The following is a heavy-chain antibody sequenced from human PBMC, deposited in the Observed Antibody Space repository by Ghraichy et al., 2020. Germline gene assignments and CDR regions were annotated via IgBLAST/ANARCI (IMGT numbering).Heavy chain of an antibody. V-gene: IGHV4-39*01. CDR3: ARHTITIFGGGLELLSVGMDG. D-gene: IGHD3-3*01. Sequence: SETLSLTCTASGGSISSSSYYWGWTRQPPGKGLEWIGSIYYSGSTYYNPSLKSRVTISVDTSKNQFSLKLSFVTAADTAVYYCARHTITIFGGGLELLSVGMDGWGQVITVTFAS. CDR2: IYYSGST. CDR1: GGSISSSSYY. J-gene: IGHJ6*02.